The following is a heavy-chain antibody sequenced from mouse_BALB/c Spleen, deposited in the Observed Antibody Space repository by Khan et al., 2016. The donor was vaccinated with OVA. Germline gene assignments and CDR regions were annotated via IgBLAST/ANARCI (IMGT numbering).Heavy chain of an antibody. CDR3: SRGRGHVRFAY. V-gene: IGHV1S137*01. CDR1: GYTFTDFA. Sequence: QVQLKESGAELVRPGVSVKISCKGSGYTFTDFAIHWVKQSHAKSLEWIGVISTYYGDTNYNQHFKGKATMTVDKSSSTAYMELARLTSEDSASYYCSRGRGHVRFAYWGQGTLVTVSA. CDR2: ISTYYGDT. J-gene: IGHJ3*01.